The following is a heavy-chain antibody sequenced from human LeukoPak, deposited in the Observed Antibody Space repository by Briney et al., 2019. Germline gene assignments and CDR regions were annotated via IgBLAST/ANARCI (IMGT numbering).Heavy chain of an antibody. CDR2: ISSSSSYI. J-gene: IGHJ3*02. D-gene: IGHD6-13*01. Sequence: TGGSLRLSCAASGFTFSSYSMNWVRQAPGKGLEWVSSISSSSSYIYYADSVKGRFTISRDNAKNSLYLQMNSLRAEDTAVYYCAPLNWVYPDGFDIWGQGTMVTVSS. V-gene: IGHV3-21*01. CDR1: GFTFSSYS. CDR3: APLNWVYPDGFDI.